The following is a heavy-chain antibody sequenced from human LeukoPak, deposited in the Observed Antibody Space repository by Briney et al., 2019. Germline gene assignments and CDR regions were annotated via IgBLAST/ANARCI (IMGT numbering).Heavy chain of an antibody. Sequence: TSETLSLTCAVSGYSISSGYYWGWIRQPPGKGLEWIGSIYHSGSTYYNPSLKSRVTISVDTSKNQFSLKLSSVTAADTAVYYCAGDCSGGSCYYGDLRLGESAERYGYYYMDVWGKGTTVTVSS. D-gene: IGHD2-15*01. V-gene: IGHV4-38-2*02. J-gene: IGHJ6*03. CDR2: IYHSGST. CDR1: GYSISSGYY. CDR3: AGDCSGGSCYYGDLRLGESAERYGYYYMDV.